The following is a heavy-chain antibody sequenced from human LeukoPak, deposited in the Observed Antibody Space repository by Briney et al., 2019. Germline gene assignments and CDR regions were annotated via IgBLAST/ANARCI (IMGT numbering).Heavy chain of an antibody. CDR2: INPNSGGT. V-gene: IGHV1-2*02. Sequence: ATVKVSCKASGYTFTGYYMHWVRQAPGQGLEWMGWINPNSGGTNYAQKFQGRVTMTRDTSISTAYMELSRLRSDDTAVYYCARVLAKPPDWYFDLWGRGTLVTVSS. CDR1: GYTFTGYY. CDR3: ARVLAKPPDWYFDL. J-gene: IGHJ2*01.